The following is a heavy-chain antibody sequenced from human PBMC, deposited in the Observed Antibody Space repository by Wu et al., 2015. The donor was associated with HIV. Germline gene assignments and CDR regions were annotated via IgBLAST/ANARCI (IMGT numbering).Heavy chain of an antibody. CDR1: GYTFTSYG. J-gene: IGHJ6*04. CDR2: ISAYNGNT. CDR3: ARVVLTQTRGSGASPDV. V-gene: IGHV1-18*01. D-gene: IGHD3-10*01. Sequence: QVQLVQSGAEVKKPGASVKVSCKASGYTFTSYGISWVRQAPGQGLEWMGWISAYNGNTNYAQKLQGRVTMTTDTSTSTAYMELRSLRSDDTAVYYCARVVLTQTRGSGASPDVWGKGTTVTVSS.